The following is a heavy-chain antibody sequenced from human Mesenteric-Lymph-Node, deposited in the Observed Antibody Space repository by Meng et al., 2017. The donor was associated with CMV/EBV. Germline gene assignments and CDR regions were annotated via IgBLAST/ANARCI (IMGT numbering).Heavy chain of an antibody. V-gene: IGHV3-30*02. D-gene: IGHD2-2*01. Sequence: GGSLRLSCAASGFTFSSYGMHWVRQAPGKGLEWVAFIRYDGSNKYYADSVKGRFTISRDNSKNTLYLQMNSLRAEDTAVYYCAGVVPAAYYYYGMDVWGQGTTVTVSS. CDR2: IRYDGSNK. J-gene: IGHJ6*02. CDR3: AGVVPAAYYYYGMDV. CDR1: GFTFSSYG.